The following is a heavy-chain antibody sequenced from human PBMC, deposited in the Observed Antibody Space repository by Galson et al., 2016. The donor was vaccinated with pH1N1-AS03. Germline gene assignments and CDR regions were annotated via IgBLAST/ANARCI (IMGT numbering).Heavy chain of an antibody. Sequence: SLRLSCAASGFTFSDYYMSWIRQAPVKGLEWISFISSSSSYTNYADSVKGLFTISKDNAKNSLFLQMNSLRAEDTAVYYCARSGDYYDSSGYYWGQQYYFDFWGQGTLVTVSS. CDR2: ISSSSSYT. CDR1: GFTFSDYY. J-gene: IGHJ4*02. CDR3: ARSGDYYDSSGYYWGQQYYFDF. V-gene: IGHV3-11*06. D-gene: IGHD3-22*01.